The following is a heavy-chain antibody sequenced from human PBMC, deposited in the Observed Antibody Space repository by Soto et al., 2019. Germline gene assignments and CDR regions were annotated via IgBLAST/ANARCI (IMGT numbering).Heavy chain of an antibody. CDR1: GFTFSSYA. CDR3: ARERSSSPLFDY. J-gene: IGHJ4*02. V-gene: IGHV3-30-3*01. Sequence: AESLRLSCAASGFTFSSYAMHWVRQAPGKGLEWVAVISYDGSNKYYADSVKGRFTISRDNSKNTLYLQMNSLRAEDTAVYYCARERSSSPLFDYWGQGTLVTVSS. CDR2: ISYDGSNK. D-gene: IGHD2-2*01.